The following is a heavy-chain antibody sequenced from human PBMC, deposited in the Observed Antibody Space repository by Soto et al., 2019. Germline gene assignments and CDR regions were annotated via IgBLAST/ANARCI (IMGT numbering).Heavy chain of an antibody. CDR2: IIPIFGTA. CDR1: GGTFSSYA. Sequence: GAPVKVSCKASGGTFSSYAISWRRQAPGQGLEWMGGIIPIFGTANYAQKFQGRVTITADKSTSTAYMELSSLRSEDTAVYYCAILAGIAARPDYYYYGMDVWGQGTTVTVSS. D-gene: IGHD6-6*01. CDR3: AILAGIAARPDYYYYGMDV. V-gene: IGHV1-69*06. J-gene: IGHJ6*02.